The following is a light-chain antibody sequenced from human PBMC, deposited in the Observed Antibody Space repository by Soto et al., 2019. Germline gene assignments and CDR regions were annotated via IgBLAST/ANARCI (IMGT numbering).Light chain of an antibody. CDR2: GAS. CDR1: QSVSSSY. J-gene: IGKJ1*01. Sequence: EIVLTQSPGTLSLSPGERATLSCRASQSVSSSYLAWYQQKPGQAPRLLIYGASSRATGIPDRFSGSGSGTDFTLTISRRGPEDFAVYYCQQYGNSPWTFGQGTKVEIK. CDR3: QQYGNSPWT. V-gene: IGKV3-20*01.